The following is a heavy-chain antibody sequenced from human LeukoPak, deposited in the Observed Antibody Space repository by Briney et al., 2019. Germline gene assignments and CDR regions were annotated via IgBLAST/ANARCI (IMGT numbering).Heavy chain of an antibody. V-gene: IGHV1-69*13. CDR2: IIPIFGTA. CDR1: GGTFSSYA. CDR3: ARDPFLETP. J-gene: IGHJ5*02. Sequence: ASVKVSCKASGGTFSSYAISWARQAPGQGLEWMGGIIPIFGTANYAQKFQGRVTITADESTSTAYMELSSLRSEDTAVHYCARDPFLETPWGQGTLATVSS. D-gene: IGHD3-3*02.